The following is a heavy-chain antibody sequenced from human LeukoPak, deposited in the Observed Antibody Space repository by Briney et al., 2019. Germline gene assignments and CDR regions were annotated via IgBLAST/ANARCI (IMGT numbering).Heavy chain of an antibody. J-gene: IGHJ4*02. CDR2: IQYDASYD. V-gene: IGHV3-30*02. D-gene: IGHD3-22*01. CDR1: GFTFSSYG. CDR3: AKDGRGSGYFPDY. Sequence: GGSLRLSCEASGFTFSSYGMHWVRQTPGKGLEWVSFIQYDASYDLYSDSVRGRFTISRDNSKNTLYLQMNSLRPGDSAVHYCAKDGRGSGYFPDYWGQGTLVTVSS.